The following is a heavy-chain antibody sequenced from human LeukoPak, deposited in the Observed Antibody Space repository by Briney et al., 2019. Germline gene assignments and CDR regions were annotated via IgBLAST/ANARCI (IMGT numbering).Heavy chain of an antibody. V-gene: IGHV3-49*03. Sequence: GGSLRLSCTTSGFTFGDYAMGWFRQAPGKGLEWVGFIRIKAYGGTTEYAASVKGRFTISRDDSKSIAYLQMNSLKTEDTAVYYCTRDRLGYNYGQRHPTFDYWGQGTLVTVSS. J-gene: IGHJ4*02. CDR1: GFTFGDYA. CDR3: TRDRLGYNYGQRHPTFDY. CDR2: IRIKAYGGTT. D-gene: IGHD5-18*01.